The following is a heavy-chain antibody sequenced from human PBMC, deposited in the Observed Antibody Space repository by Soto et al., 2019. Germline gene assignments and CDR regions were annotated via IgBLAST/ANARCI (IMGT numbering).Heavy chain of an antibody. CDR3: ARDAYDYDDTSGYYRH. V-gene: IGHV3-48*02. CDR1: GFTFSTYK. J-gene: IGHJ4*02. D-gene: IGHD3-22*01. Sequence: EVQLVESGGGLVQPGGSLRLSCAASGFTFSTYKMNWVRQAPGKGLEWVSYISSSSSTIYYADSVKGRFTISRDNAKNSLYLQMNSLRDEDTAVYYCARDAYDYDDTSGYYRHWGQGTPVTVSS. CDR2: ISSSSSTI.